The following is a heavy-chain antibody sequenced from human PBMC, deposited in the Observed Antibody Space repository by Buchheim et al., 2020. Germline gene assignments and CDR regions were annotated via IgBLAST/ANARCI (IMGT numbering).Heavy chain of an antibody. Sequence: EVQLLESGGGLVQPGGSLRLSCAASGFTFSSYAMSWVRQAPGKGLEWVSAISGSGGSTYYADSVKGRFTISRDNSKNTLDLQMNSLRAEDTAVYYCARGRFPAERRFGNYYYGLDVWGQGTT. J-gene: IGHJ6*02. D-gene: IGHD1-14*01. V-gene: IGHV3-23*01. CDR3: ARGRFPAERRFGNYYYGLDV. CDR2: ISGSGGST. CDR1: GFTFSSYA.